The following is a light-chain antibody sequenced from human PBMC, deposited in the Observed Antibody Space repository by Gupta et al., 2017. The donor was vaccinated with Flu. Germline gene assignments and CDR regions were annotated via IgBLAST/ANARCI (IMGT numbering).Light chain of an antibody. V-gene: IGLV1-40*01. CDR2: GNS. CDR3: QSYDSSLSGFYV. Sequence: QSVLTQPPSVSGAPRQRVTISCTGSSSNIGAGYDVHWYQQLPGTAPNLLIFGNSNRPSGVPDRFSGSTSGTSASLAITGLQAEDEADYYCQSYDSSLSGFYVFGTGTKVTVL. CDR1: SSNIGAGYD. J-gene: IGLJ1*01.